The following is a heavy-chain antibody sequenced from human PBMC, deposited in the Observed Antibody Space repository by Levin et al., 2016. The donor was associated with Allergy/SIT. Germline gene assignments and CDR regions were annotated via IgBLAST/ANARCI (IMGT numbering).Heavy chain of an antibody. CDR3: ARVTPGAVSAFDV. CDR2: MYYSGNT. CDR1: GGSVSPYY. J-gene: IGHJ3*01. Sequence: GSLRLSCSVSGGSVSPYYWSWIRQPPGKGLEWIAYMYYSGNTDYNPSLKGRVTTSIDMSKNEFSLKLTSVTAADRAIYYCARVTPGAVSAFDVWGQGKMVTVAS. D-gene: IGHD3-16*01. V-gene: IGHV4-59*08.